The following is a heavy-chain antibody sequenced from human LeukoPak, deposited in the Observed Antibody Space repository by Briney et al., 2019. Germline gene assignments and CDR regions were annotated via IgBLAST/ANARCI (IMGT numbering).Heavy chain of an antibody. J-gene: IGHJ6*03. V-gene: IGHV3-30*02. CDR3: AKAVRNYDILTGYYYYYMDV. CDR1: GFTFSSYG. CDR2: IRYDGSNK. D-gene: IGHD3-9*01. Sequence: GGSLRLSCAASGFTFSSYGMHWVRQAPGKGLEWVAFIRYDGSNKYYADSVKGRFTISRDNSKNTLYLQMNSLRAEDTAVYYCAKAVRNYDILTGYYYYYMDVWGKGTTVTISS.